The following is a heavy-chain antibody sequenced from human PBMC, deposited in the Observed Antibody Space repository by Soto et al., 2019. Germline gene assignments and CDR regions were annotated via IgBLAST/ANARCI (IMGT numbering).Heavy chain of an antibody. CDR2: ISYDGSNK. Sequence: GGSLRLGCAASGFTLSSYAMHWVRQAPGKGLEWVAVISYDGSNKYYADSVKGRFTISRDNSKNTLYLQMNSLRAEDTAVYYCASPHYYDSSGHPWGQGTLVTVPS. CDR3: ASPHYYDSSGHP. CDR1: GFTLSSYA. V-gene: IGHV3-30-3*01. J-gene: IGHJ5*02. D-gene: IGHD3-22*01.